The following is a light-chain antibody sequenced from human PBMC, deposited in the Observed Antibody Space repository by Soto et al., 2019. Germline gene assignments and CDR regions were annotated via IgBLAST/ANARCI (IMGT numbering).Light chain of an antibody. CDR3: QQSKTFPLT. V-gene: IGKV1-5*01. Sequence: DIQMTQSPSTLSASVGDGVTITCRASQSISNRLAWYQQKPGKAPKVLIYIASRLQSGVPSRFSGRGSGTDFSLTISKLQPEDFATYFCQQSKTFPLTFGGGTKVDIK. CDR2: IAS. CDR1: QSISNR. J-gene: IGKJ4*01.